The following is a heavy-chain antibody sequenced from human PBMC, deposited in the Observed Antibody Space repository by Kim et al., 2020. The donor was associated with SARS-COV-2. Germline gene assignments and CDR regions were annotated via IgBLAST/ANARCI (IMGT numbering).Heavy chain of an antibody. J-gene: IGHJ3*02. CDR3: GILPFKNNLGGTAAFDI. V-gene: IGHV4-59*02. CDR2: IASYGTT. CDR1: GGSVSSYV. D-gene: IGHD1-1*01. Sequence: SETLSLTCTVSGGSVSSYVWNWVRQAPGKGLEWIGYIASYGTTLYNPSLRSRVTFSRDTSKNELFLKQTSVTGADTAVFYCGILPFKNNLGGTAAFDILG.